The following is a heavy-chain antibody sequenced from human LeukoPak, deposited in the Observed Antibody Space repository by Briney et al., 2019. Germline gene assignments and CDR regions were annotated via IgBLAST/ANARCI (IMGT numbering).Heavy chain of an antibody. V-gene: IGHV4-30-4*01. D-gene: IGHD5-24*01. CDR3: ARDGYNSGYFDY. CDR1: GGSIGSGDYY. J-gene: IGHJ4*02. Sequence: SETLSLTCTVSGGSIGSGDYYWNWIRQPPGKGLEWIGYIYYSRSTYYNPSLKSRLTISVDTSKNQFSLKLSSVTAADTAVYYCARDGYNSGYFDYWGQGTLVTVSS. CDR2: IYYSRST.